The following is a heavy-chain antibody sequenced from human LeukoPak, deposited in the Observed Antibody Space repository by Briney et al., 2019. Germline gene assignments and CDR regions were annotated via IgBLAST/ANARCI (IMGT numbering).Heavy chain of an antibody. CDR3: MRMRLASPGNVY. J-gene: IGHJ4*02. CDR2: IRGGGET. V-gene: IGHV3-23*01. Sequence: PGGSLRLSCAASGFSFSDYAMSWVRQAPARGPEWVSSIRGGGETFYADSVKGRFTLSRDDSRNHLYLQMNSLTPDDTAIYYCMRMRLASPGNVYWGQGTLVSASS. CDR1: GFSFSDYA. D-gene: IGHD6-13*01.